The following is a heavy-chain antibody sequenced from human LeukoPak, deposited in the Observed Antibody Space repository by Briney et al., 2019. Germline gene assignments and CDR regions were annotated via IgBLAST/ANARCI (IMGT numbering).Heavy chain of an antibody. J-gene: IGHJ3*02. CDR2: INPHSGGT. V-gene: IGHV1-2*02. Sequence: ASVKVSCKASGYTFTDYYMHWVRQAPGQGLEWMGWINPHSGGTDHAQKFQGRVTMTRDTSISTAYMELSRLRSDDTAVYYCARGAFWGRYLKYAFDIWGQGTMVTVSS. CDR3: ARGAFWGRYLKYAFDI. D-gene: IGHD3-16*02. CDR1: GYTFTDYY.